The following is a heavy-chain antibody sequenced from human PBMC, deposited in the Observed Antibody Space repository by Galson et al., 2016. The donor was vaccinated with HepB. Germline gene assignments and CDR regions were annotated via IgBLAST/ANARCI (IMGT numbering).Heavy chain of an antibody. V-gene: IGHV3-11*01. CDR1: GFTFSQFY. Sequence: SLRLSCAASGFTFSQFYITWFRQAPGKGLEWVSHISNSGATEFFADSVKARFTMSRDNAKNAVSLHMSSLRVEDTGVYYCAKNAILGEIYKMDVWGRGTTVIVSS. D-gene: IGHD3-16*01. CDR3: AKNAILGEIYKMDV. CDR2: ISNSGATE. J-gene: IGHJ6*02.